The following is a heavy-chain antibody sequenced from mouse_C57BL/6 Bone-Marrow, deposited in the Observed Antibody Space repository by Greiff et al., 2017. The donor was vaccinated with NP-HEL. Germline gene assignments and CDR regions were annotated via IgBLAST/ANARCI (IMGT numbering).Heavy chain of an antibody. CDR1: GYTFTDYY. CDR3: ARGGPSSLFAY. J-gene: IGHJ3*01. V-gene: IGHV1-26*01. CDR2: INPNNGGT. Sequence: EVQLQQSGPELVKPGASVKISCKASGYTFTDYYMNWVKQSHGKSLEWIGDINPNNGGTSYNQKFKGKATLTVDKSSSTAYMELRSLTSEDSAVYYCARGGPSSLFAYWGQGTLVTVSA.